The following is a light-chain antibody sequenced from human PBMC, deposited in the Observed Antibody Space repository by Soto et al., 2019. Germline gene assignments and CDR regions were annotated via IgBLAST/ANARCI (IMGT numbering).Light chain of an antibody. CDR1: SSDVGSYNL. Sequence: QRALTQPASVSGSAVQSLTITITGTSSDVGSYNLVSWYQQHPGKAPKLMIYEVSKRPSGVSNRFSGSKSGNTASLTISGLQAEDEADYFCCSDAGSSTYVFGTGTQSPS. V-gene: IGLV2-23*02. CDR3: CSDAGSSTYV. CDR2: EVS. J-gene: IGLJ1*01.